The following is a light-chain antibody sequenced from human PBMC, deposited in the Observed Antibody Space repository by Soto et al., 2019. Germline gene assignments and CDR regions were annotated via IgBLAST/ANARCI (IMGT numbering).Light chain of an antibody. Sequence: EIVMTQSPATLSVSPGERVTLSCRASQSVSSNLAWYQQKPGQAPRLLIYDAFSRATGIPARFSGSGSGTDFTLTISSLEPEDFAVYYCQQRSNWPLTFGGGTKVDIK. CDR2: DAF. CDR3: QQRSNWPLT. CDR1: QSVSSN. J-gene: IGKJ4*01. V-gene: IGKV3-11*01.